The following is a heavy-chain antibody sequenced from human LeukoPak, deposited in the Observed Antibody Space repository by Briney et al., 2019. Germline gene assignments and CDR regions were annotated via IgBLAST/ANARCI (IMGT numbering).Heavy chain of an antibody. D-gene: IGHD5-24*01. CDR3: ARREDGYKNPFDY. V-gene: IGHV4-34*01. Sequence: PSETLSLTSAVFGGSFSGYFWGWIRQPPGRGLEWIGEINHSGSTNYNPSLKSRVTMSVDTSKNQFSLRLNSVTAADTSVYYCARREDGYKNPFDYWGQGTLVTVSS. CDR2: INHSGST. CDR1: GGSFSGYF. J-gene: IGHJ4*02.